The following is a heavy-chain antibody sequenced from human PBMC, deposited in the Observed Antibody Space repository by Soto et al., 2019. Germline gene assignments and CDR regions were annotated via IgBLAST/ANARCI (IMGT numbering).Heavy chain of an antibody. J-gene: IGHJ5*02. CDR3: AKKKPHGDFNRAWLEP. CDR2: IIPILGST. V-gene: IGHV1-69*01. Sequence: QVQLLQSGAELREPGSSVRVSCTPSGGTFVSSAFAWVRQAPGGKIEWMGGIIPILGSTKYAEKFLGRLTIRADGSSRTAYLELSSLPFDDTAVYFCAKKKPHGDFNRAWLEPWGQGTLVTVST. CDR1: GGTFVSSA.